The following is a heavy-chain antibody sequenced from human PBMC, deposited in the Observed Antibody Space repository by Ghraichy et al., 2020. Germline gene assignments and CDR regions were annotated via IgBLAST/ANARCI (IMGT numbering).Heavy chain of an antibody. Sequence: GGSLRLSCAASGFTFSSYWMHWVRQAPGKGLVWVSRINSDGSSTSYADSVKGRFTISRDNAKNTLYLQMNSLRAEDTAVYYCARDSRLVSSSWYGDWYFDLWGRGTLVTVSS. V-gene: IGHV3-74*01. CDR1: GFTFSSYW. J-gene: IGHJ2*01. CDR2: INSDGSST. D-gene: IGHD6-13*01. CDR3: ARDSRLVSSSWYGDWYFDL.